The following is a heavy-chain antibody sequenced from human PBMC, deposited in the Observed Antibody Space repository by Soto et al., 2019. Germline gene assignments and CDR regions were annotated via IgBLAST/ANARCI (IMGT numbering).Heavy chain of an antibody. V-gene: IGHV3-23*01. CDR2: VTGTGGST. J-gene: IGHJ3*02. CDR1: GFTFSSYD. Sequence: EVQLLESGGGLVQPGGSLRLSCAASGFTFSSYDMRWVRQAPGKGLEWVSSVTGTGGSTYYADSVKGRFTISRDNSKNTLYLQMNSLRGEDTAVYYCAITPYGVGSCDIWGQGTMVTVSS. CDR3: AITPYGVGSCDI. D-gene: IGHD4-17*01.